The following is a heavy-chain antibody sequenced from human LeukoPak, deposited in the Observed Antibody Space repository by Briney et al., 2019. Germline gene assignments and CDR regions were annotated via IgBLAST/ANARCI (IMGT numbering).Heavy chain of an antibody. V-gene: IGHV4-39*07. CDR3: ARGRLKFLGYCSSTSCYIAFDP. Sequence: SETLSLTCTVSGGSISSGGYYWSWIRQHPGKGLEWIGEINHSGSTNYNPSLKSRVTISVDTSKNQFSLKLSSVTAADTAVYYCARGRLKFLGYCSSTSCYIAFDPWGQGTLVTVSS. CDR1: GGSISSGGYY. CDR2: INHSGST. D-gene: IGHD2-2*02. J-gene: IGHJ5*02.